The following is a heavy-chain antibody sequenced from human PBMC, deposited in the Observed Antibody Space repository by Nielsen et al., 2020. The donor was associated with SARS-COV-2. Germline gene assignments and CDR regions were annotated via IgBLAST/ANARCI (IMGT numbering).Heavy chain of an antibody. CDR3: ARRFDN. J-gene: IGHJ5*02. Sequence: WIRQPPGKGLEWVSSISSSSSYIYYADSVRGRFTISRDNAKNSLFLQMNSLRDEDTAVYYCARRFDNWGQGTLVTVSS. V-gene: IGHV3-21*01. CDR2: ISSSSSYI.